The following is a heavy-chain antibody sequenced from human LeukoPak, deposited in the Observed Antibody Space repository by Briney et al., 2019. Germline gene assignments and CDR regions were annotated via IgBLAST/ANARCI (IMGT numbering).Heavy chain of an antibody. D-gene: IGHD6-19*01. V-gene: IGHV3-20*04. CDR2: INWNGAST. CDR3: AGGDRNGWYFDY. Sequence: GGSLRLSCEASGFRFDDHGMSWVRQAPGKGLEWVSGINWNGASTGYGDSVKGRFTVSRDNAKNSLYLQMNSLRAEDTALYYCAGGDRNGWYFDYWGQGVLVTVSS. CDR1: GFRFDDHG. J-gene: IGHJ4*02.